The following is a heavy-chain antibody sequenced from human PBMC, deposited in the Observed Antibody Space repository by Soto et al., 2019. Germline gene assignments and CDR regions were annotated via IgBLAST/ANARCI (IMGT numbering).Heavy chain of an antibody. Sequence: EVQLLESGGGLVQPGGSPRLSCAASGFTFSSYAMSWVRQAPGKGLEWVSAISGSGGSTYYADSVKGRFTISRDNSKNTLYLQMNSLRAEDTAVYYCARDRYCSGGSCYSEWAFDIWGQGTMVTVSS. J-gene: IGHJ3*02. CDR1: GFTFSSYA. CDR2: ISGSGGST. V-gene: IGHV3-23*01. D-gene: IGHD2-15*01. CDR3: ARDRYCSGGSCYSEWAFDI.